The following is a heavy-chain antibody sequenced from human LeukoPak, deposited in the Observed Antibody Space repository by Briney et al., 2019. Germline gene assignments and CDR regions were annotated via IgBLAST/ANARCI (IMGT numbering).Heavy chain of an antibody. CDR1: GFTFSDYW. Sequence: GGSLRLSCAASGFTFSDYWMSWVRQAPGKGLEWVANIKQDGSEEYYVDSVKGRFTISRDNAKNSLYLQMNSPRAEDTAVYYCARRYFDLWGRGTLVTVSS. J-gene: IGHJ2*01. CDR2: IKQDGSEE. V-gene: IGHV3-7*01. CDR3: ARRYFDL.